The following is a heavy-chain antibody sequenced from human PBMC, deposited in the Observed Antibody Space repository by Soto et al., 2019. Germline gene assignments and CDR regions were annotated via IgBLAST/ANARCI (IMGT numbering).Heavy chain of an antibody. CDR3: ARDTWGLDY. J-gene: IGHJ4*02. D-gene: IGHD3-16*01. CDR2: ITYDGSFQ. V-gene: IGHV3-30*03. CDR1: GFNFDNYG. Sequence: GGSLRLSCQASGFNFDNYGMHWVRQAPGKGLEWVAVITYDGSFQYYGDSVKGRFTISRDDSKSTVYLHMNSLRAEDTAVYYCARDTWGLDYWGQGTQVTVSS.